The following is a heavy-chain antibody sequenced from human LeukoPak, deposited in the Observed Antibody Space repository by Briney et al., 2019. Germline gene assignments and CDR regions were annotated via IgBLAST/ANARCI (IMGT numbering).Heavy chain of an antibody. CDR2: IWYDGSSK. D-gene: IGHD3-22*01. V-gene: IGHV3-33*08. Sequence: GGSLRLSCAASGFTFSSYRMHWVRQAPGKGLEWVAVIWYDGSSKYYADSVRGRFTISRENSKNTLYLQMNSLRGEETAVYYCASIHDSIGLHAFDIWGEGTMVTVSS. J-gene: IGHJ3*02. CDR1: GFTFSSYR. CDR3: ASIHDSIGLHAFDI.